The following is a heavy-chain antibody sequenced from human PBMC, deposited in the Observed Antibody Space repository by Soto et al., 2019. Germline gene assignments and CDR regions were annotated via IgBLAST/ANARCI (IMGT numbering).Heavy chain of an antibody. CDR2: IFSNDEK. Sequence: SGPTLVNPTETLTLTCTVSGFSLSNARMGVSWVRQPPGKALEWLAHIFSNDEKSYSTSLKSRLTISKDTSKSQVVLTMTNMDPVDTATYYCARIRPLVAAAGTGFAFDIWGQGXMVTV. CDR3: ARIRPLVAAAGTGFAFDI. V-gene: IGHV2-26*01. D-gene: IGHD6-13*01. J-gene: IGHJ3*02. CDR1: GFSLSNARMG.